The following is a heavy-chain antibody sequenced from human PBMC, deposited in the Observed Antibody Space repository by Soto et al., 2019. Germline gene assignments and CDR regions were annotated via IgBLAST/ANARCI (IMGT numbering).Heavy chain of an antibody. D-gene: IGHD3-22*01. CDR3: ARALVVVTEYFDY. J-gene: IGHJ4*02. V-gene: IGHV3-7*03. CDR1: GFTISGDW. CDR2: IKQDGSEQ. Sequence: QSGGSLRLSXVASGFTISGDWMSWVRQAPGKGLEWVANIKQDGSEQHYVDSVKGRFTISKDYAKNSLFLQMNSLRAEDTAVYYCARALVVVTEYFDYWGQGILVTVSS.